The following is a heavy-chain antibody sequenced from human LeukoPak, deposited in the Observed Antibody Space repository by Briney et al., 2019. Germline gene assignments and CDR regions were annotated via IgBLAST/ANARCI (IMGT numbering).Heavy chain of an antibody. CDR3: ARGPPYYDFWSGYPNGYYYYYMDV. CDR1: GGSFSGYY. V-gene: IGHV4-34*01. CDR2: INHRGST. D-gene: IGHD3-3*01. J-gene: IGHJ6*03. Sequence: SETLSLTCAVYGGSFSGYYWSWIRQPPGKGLEWIGEINHRGSTNYNPSLKSRVTISVDTSKNQFSLKLSSVTAADTAVYYCARGPPYYDFWSGYPNGYYYYYMDVWGKGTTVTVSS.